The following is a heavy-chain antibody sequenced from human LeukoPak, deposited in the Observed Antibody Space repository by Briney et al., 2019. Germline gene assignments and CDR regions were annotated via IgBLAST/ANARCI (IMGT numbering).Heavy chain of an antibody. D-gene: IGHD3-9*01. V-gene: IGHV3-15*01. J-gene: IGHJ4*02. CDR2: IKSNTDGGKV. CDR1: GFTFTTAW. CDR3: TTYTRDGGTGYHYFDY. Sequence: GGFLRLSCATSGFTFTTAWMTWVRQAPGKGLEWVGRIKSNTDGGKVDYSAPVKGRFSMSRDESENTLYLQMNSLKTEDTAVYYCTTYTRDGGTGYHYFDYWGQGTLVTVSS.